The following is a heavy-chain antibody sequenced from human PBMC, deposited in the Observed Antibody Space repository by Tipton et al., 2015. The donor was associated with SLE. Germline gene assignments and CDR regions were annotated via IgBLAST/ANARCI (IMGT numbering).Heavy chain of an antibody. CDR1: GGSFSGYY. CDR3: AAEYYSSSWIHPIDF. CDR2: INHSGIT. Sequence: TLSLTCAVYGGSFSGYYWSWIRQPPGKGLEWIGEINHSGITNSNPSPKSRLIISVDMSKNQFSLKLTSVTAADTAVYYCAAEYYSSSWIHPIDFWGQGMLVTVSS. D-gene: IGHD6-6*01. V-gene: IGHV4-34*01. J-gene: IGHJ4*02.